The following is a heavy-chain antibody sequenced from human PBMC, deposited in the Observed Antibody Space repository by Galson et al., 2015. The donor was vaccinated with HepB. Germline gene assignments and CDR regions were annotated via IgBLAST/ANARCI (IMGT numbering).Heavy chain of an antibody. D-gene: IGHD5-18*01. V-gene: IGHV3-23*01. CDR2: ISGSGGST. J-gene: IGHJ6*02. CDR3: AKGYSYGSPYGMDV. CDR1: GFTFSSYA. Sequence: SLRLSCAASGFTFSSYAMSWVRQAPGKGLEWVSAISGSGGSTYYADSVKGRFTISRDNSKNTLYLRMNSLRAEDTAVYYCAKGYSYGSPYGMDVWGQGTTVTVSS.